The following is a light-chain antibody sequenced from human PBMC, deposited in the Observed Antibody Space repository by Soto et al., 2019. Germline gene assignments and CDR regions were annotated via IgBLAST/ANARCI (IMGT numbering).Light chain of an antibody. CDR2: GAS. CDR1: QTVTSSY. V-gene: IGKV3-20*01. CDR3: QQYVNSPFT. J-gene: IGKJ3*01. Sequence: EIVLTQSPGTLSLSPGERATLSCRASQTVTSSYLAWYQQKPGQGPRLLIFGASSRATGVPDRFSGSGSGTEFTLTISRLEAEDFAVYYCQQYVNSPFTFGPGTQVDIK.